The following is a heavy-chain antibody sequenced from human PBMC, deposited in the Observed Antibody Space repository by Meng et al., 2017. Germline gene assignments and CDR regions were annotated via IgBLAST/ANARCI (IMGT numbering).Heavy chain of an antibody. D-gene: IGHD6-13*01. J-gene: IGHJ4*02. CDR3: ARGAGYSSS. CDR1: GFTFSSYE. V-gene: IGHV3-48*03. Sequence: GGSLRLSCAASGFTFSSYEMNWVRQAPGKGLEWVSYISSSGSTIYYADSVKGRFTISRDNSKNTLYLQMNSLRAEDTAVYYCARGAGYSSSWGQGTLVTVSS. CDR2: ISSSGSTI.